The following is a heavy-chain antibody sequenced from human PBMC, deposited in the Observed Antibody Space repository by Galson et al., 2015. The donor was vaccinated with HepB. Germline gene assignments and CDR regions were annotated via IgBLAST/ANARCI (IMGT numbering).Heavy chain of an antibody. CDR2: ISAYNGNT. CDR3: ARAKRVLMVYADLDY. D-gene: IGHD2-8*01. V-gene: IGHV1-18*01. J-gene: IGHJ4*02. CDR1: GYTFTSYG. Sequence: SVKVSCKASGYTFTSYGISWVRQAPGQGLEWMGWISAYNGNTNYAQKLQGRVTMTTDTSTSTAYMELRSLRSDDTAVYYCARAKRVLMVYADLDYWGQGTLVTVSS.